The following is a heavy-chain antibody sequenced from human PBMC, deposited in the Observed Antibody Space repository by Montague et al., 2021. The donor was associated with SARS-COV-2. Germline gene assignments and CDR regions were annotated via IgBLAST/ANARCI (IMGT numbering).Heavy chain of an antibody. Sequence: SETLSLTCSVSGGSISGHYWSWIRQPPGKGLEWMGNFDYSWDTKYNPSLKSRATISVDTSKNKFDLRLHSVTAADTAVYYCAREFRIELWQTNWYFGLWGRGTLVTASS. CDR2: FDYSWDT. D-gene: IGHD3-16*01. J-gene: IGHJ2*01. CDR3: AREFRIELWQTNWYFGL. V-gene: IGHV4-59*11. CDR1: GGSISGHY.